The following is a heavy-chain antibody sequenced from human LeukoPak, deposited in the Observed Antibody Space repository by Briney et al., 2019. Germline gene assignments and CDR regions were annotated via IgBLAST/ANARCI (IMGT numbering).Heavy chain of an antibody. D-gene: IGHD5-18*01. CDR2: ISYDGSNK. J-gene: IGHJ4*02. CDR3: AKGRTGYSYGYGIDY. Sequence: PGGSLRLSCAASGFTFSSYGMHWVRQAPGKGLEWVAVISYDGSNKYYADSVKGRFTISTDNSKNTLYLQMNSLRAEDTAVYYCAKGRTGYSYGYGIDYWGQGTLVTVSS. V-gene: IGHV3-30*18. CDR1: GFTFSSYG.